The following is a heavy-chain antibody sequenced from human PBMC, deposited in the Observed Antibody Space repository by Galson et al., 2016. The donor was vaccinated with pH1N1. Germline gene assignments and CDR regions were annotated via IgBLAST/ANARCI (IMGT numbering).Heavy chain of an antibody. V-gene: IGHV4-61*02. CDR2: IYTSGST. J-gene: IGHJ1*01. Sequence: LSLTCTVSGGSISSGSYYWSWVRQPAGKGLEWIGRIYTSGSTNYNPSLKSRIFISLDTAKNQFSLRLSSVTAADTAVYYCATRMEGAALEYFQEWGQGTLVTVSS. CDR1: GGSISSGSYY. CDR3: ATRMEGAALEYFQE. D-gene: IGHD2-15*01.